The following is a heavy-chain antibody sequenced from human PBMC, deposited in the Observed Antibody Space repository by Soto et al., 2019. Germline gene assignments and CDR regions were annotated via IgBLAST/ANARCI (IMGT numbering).Heavy chain of an antibody. Sequence: ASVKVSCKASGYTFTSYGISWVRQAPGQGLEWMGWISAYNGNTNYAQKLQGRVTTTTDTSTSTAYMELRSLRSDDTAVYYCARSPNSGSYSGYYYYGMDVWGQGTTVTVSS. V-gene: IGHV1-18*04. CDR1: GYTFTSYG. CDR2: ISAYNGNT. D-gene: IGHD1-26*01. J-gene: IGHJ6*02. CDR3: ARSPNSGSYSGYYYYGMDV.